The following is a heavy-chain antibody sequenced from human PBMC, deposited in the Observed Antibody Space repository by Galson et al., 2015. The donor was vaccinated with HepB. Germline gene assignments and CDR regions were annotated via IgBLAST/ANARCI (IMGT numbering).Heavy chain of an antibody. Sequence: SLRLSCAASGFSFSDYSMNWIRQAPGKGLEWISYISSSSGTISYADSVQGRFTISRGNAKNSLYLEMDSLSAEDTAVYYCARDRNWDFDQWGQGTLVTVSS. CDR3: ARDRNWDFDQ. D-gene: IGHD3-16*01. V-gene: IGHV3-48*04. CDR1: GFSFSDYS. CDR2: ISSSSGTI. J-gene: IGHJ4*02.